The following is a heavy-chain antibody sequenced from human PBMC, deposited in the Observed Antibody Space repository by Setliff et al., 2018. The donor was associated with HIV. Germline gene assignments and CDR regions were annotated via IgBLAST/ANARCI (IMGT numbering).Heavy chain of an antibody. CDR2: INHSGRT. CDR1: GGSFSDNY. V-gene: IGHV4-34*01. J-gene: IGHJ6*03. D-gene: IGHD2-8*02. CDR3: ARVSSTYWYSSFRNYYYHMDV. Sequence: SETLSLTCAVCGGSFSDNYWSWIRQSPGKGLEWIGEINHSGRTKYSPSPRSRVSISVDTSKTQFSLKLSSVTAADTAVYYCARVSSTYWYSSFRNYYYHMDVWGKGTTVTVSS.